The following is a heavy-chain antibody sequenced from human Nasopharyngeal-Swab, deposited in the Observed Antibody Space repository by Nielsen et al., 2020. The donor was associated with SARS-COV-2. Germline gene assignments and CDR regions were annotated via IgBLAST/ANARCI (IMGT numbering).Heavy chain of an antibody. V-gene: IGHV4-39*02. CDR3: ARLPGYCIGTTCSGHYVMDV. CDR2: VTRSGHT. CDR1: GDSISSNDFY. D-gene: IGHD2-15*01. J-gene: IGHJ6*02. Sequence: SETLSLTCTVSGDSISSNDFYWGWIRQPPGKGLEWIGSVTRSGHTFYNPSVQGRVTISVDTSKTHFSLKLTSVTAADTSVYYCARLPGYCIGTTCSGHYVMDVWGQGTTVAVSS.